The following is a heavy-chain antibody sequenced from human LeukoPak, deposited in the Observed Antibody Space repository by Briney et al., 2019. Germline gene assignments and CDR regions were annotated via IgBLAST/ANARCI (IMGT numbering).Heavy chain of an antibody. CDR2: IIPILGIA. Sequence: SVKVSCKASGGTFSSYAIIWVRQAPGQGLEWMGRIIPILGIANYAQKFQGRVTITADKSTSTAYMELSSLRSEDTAVYYCASNDYYDSSGYYQGYFDYWGQGTLVTVSS. CDR3: ASNDYYDSSGYYQGYFDY. J-gene: IGHJ4*02. D-gene: IGHD3-22*01. V-gene: IGHV1-69*04. CDR1: GGTFSSYA.